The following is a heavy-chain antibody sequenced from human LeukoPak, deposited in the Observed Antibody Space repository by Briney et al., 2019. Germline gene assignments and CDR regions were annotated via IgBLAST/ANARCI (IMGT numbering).Heavy chain of an antibody. J-gene: IGHJ5*02. CDR1: GGSISNYH. CDR2: ILYSGST. CDR3: ARDRYYYDSSGSNWFDP. Sequence: SETLSLTCTVSGGSISNYHWGWIRQPPGKGLEWIGYILYSGSTNYNPSLKSRVTMSVDTSKNQFSLKLSSVTAADTAVYYCARDRYYYDSSGSNWFDPWGQGTLVTVSS. V-gene: IGHV4-59*12. D-gene: IGHD3-22*01.